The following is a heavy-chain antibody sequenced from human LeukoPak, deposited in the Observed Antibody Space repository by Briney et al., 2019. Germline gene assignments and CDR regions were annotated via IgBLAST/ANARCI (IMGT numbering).Heavy chain of an antibody. V-gene: IGHV3-49*04. J-gene: IGHJ3*02. CDR3: TRGRFGYFFAFDI. CDR1: GFTFGDHG. D-gene: IGHD2/OR15-2a*01. CDR2: TRNKAYGGTT. Sequence: GRSLRLSCTASGFTFGDHGMSWVRQAPGKGLEWVGFTRNKAYGGTTEYAASVKGRFIISRDDSKSIACLQMNSLKIEDTAVYYCTRGRFGYFFAFDIWGQGTMVTVSS.